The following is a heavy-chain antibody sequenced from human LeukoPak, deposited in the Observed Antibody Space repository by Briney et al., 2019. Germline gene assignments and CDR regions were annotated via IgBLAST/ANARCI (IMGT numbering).Heavy chain of an antibody. CDR3: ASSSWTMGQHAFDI. CDR2: IYYVGST. D-gene: IGHD6-13*01. Sequence: PSETLSLTCTVSGGSISSSGYYWGWIRQPPGKGLEWIGNIYYVGSTYYNPSLNSRVTISVDTSKNQFSLKLSSVTAADTAVYYCASSSWTMGQHAFDIWGQGTMVTVSS. V-gene: IGHV4-39*07. J-gene: IGHJ3*02. CDR1: GGSISSSGYY.